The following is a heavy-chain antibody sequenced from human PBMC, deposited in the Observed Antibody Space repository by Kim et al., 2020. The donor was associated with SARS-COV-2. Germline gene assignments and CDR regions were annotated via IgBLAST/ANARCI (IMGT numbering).Heavy chain of an antibody. Sequence: ASVKVSCKASGYTFTSYAMHWVRQAPGQRLEWMGWINAGNGNTKYSQKFQGRVTITRDTSASTAYMELSSLRSEDTAVYYCARALYYYGSGSYYGYWGQGTLVTVSS. CDR2: INAGNGNT. CDR3: ARALYYYGSGSYYGY. D-gene: IGHD3-10*01. J-gene: IGHJ4*02. V-gene: IGHV1-3*01. CDR1: GYTFTSYA.